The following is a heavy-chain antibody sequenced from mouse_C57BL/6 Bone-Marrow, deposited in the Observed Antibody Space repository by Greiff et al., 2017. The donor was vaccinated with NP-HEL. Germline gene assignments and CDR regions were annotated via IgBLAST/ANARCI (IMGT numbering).Heavy chain of an antibody. V-gene: IGHV1-82*01. J-gene: IGHJ1*03. CDR2: IYPGDGDT. Sequence: QVQLKQSGPELVKPGASVKISCKASGYAFSSSWMNWVKQRPGKGLEWIGRIYPGDGDTNYNGKFKGKATLTADKSSSTAYMQLSSLTSEDSAVYFCARSDYYGSRGYFAVWGTGTTVTVSS. D-gene: IGHD1-1*01. CDR1: GYAFSSSW. CDR3: ARSDYYGSRGYFAV.